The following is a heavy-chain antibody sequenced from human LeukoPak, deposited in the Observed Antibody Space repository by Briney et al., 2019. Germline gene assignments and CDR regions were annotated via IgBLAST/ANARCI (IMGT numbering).Heavy chain of an antibody. Sequence: GASVKVSCKASGGTFSSYAISWVRQAPGQGLEWMGRIIPIFGTANYAQKFQGRVTITTDESTSTAYMELSSLRSGDTAVYYCARDRISYYYMDVWGKGTTVTVSS. CDR1: GGTFSSYA. D-gene: IGHD3-10*01. V-gene: IGHV1-69*05. CDR2: IIPIFGTA. J-gene: IGHJ6*03. CDR3: ARDRISYYYMDV.